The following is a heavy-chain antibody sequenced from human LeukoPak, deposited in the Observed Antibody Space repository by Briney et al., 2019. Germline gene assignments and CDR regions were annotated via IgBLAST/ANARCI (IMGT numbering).Heavy chain of an antibody. D-gene: IGHD5-18*01. V-gene: IGHV4-59*01. CDR3: ARGPGYSYGRSFDY. Sequence: SETLSLTCTVSGGSISSYYWSWIRQPPGKGLEWIGYIYYSGSTNYNPSLKSRVTISVDTSKNRFSLKLSSVTAADTAVYYCARGPGYSYGRSFDYWGQGTLVTVSS. CDR2: IYYSGST. CDR1: GGSISSYY. J-gene: IGHJ4*02.